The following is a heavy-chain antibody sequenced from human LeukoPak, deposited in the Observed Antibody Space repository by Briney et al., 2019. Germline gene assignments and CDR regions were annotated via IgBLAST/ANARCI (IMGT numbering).Heavy chain of an antibody. J-gene: IGHJ3*02. CDR2: ISGDGSTT. V-gene: IGHV3-74*01. Sequence: GGSLRLSCAASGFSLSGYWMHWVRQAPGKGLVWVSRISGDGSTTNYADSVKGRFTISRDNAKNSLYLQMNSLRAEDTAVYYCARDRWTLDAFDIWGQGTMVTVSS. D-gene: IGHD4-23*01. CDR3: ARDRWTLDAFDI. CDR1: GFSLSGYW.